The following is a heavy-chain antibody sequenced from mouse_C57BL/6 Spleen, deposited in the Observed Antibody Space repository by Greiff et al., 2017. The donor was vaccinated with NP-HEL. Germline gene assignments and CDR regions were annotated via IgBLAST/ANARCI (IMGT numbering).Heavy chain of an antibody. Sequence: EVMLVESGAELVKPGASVKLSCTASGFNIKDYYMHWVKQRTEQGLEWIGRIDPEDGETKYAPKFQGKATITADTSSNTADLQLSSLTSEDTAVYYCARSGYYGSNNWYFDVWGTGTTVTVSS. V-gene: IGHV14-2*01. CDR3: ARSGYYGSNNWYFDV. D-gene: IGHD1-1*01. CDR1: GFNIKDYY. CDR2: IDPEDGET. J-gene: IGHJ1*03.